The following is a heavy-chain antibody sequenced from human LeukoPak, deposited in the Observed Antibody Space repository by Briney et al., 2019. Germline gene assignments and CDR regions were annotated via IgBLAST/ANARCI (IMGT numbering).Heavy chain of an antibody. CDR3: AKVPRQHDNWFDP. CDR2: IGGDNIYT. V-gene: IGHV3-11*06. Sequence: GGSLRLSCAASGFIFSDDNMSWIRQAPGKGLEWVSYIGGDNIYTNYADSVKGRFTISRDDAKNSLYLQMNSLRAEDTAVYYCAKVPRQHDNWFDPWGQGTLVTVSS. J-gene: IGHJ5*02. D-gene: IGHD6-13*01. CDR1: GFIFSDDN.